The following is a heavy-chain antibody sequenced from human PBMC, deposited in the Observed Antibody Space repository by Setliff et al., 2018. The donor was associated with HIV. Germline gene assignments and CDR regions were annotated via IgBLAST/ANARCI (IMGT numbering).Heavy chain of an antibody. CDR1: GGSFSSSTYS. CDR3: ARHKTNYDFYAFDV. Sequence: PSETLSLTCTVSGGSFSSSTYSWGWIRQPPGMGLEWIGSIHSSGTTYYNPSLKSRVAISVDTSRSQFSLKLRSVTAADTAVYYCARHKTNYDFYAFDVLGQGTMVTVSS. J-gene: IGHJ3*01. CDR2: IHSSGTT. V-gene: IGHV4-39*01. D-gene: IGHD3-3*01.